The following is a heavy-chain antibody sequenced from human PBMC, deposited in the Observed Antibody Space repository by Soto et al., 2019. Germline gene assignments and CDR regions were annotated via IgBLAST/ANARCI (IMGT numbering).Heavy chain of an antibody. CDR1: GFTFSSYA. D-gene: IGHD1-26*01. J-gene: IGHJ4*02. V-gene: IGHV3-64*01. Sequence: EVQLVESGGGLVQPGGSLRLSCAASGFTFSSYAMHWVRQAPGKGLEYVSTISTNGGSTYNVNSVKGRFTISRDNSKNTLYLQMGSLRAEAMAVSYCAREGGSYYFDYWGQGTLVTVSS. CDR3: AREGGSYYFDY. CDR2: ISTNGGST.